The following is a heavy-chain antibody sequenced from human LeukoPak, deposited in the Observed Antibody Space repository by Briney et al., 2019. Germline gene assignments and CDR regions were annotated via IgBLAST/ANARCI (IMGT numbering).Heavy chain of an antibody. J-gene: IGHJ4*02. D-gene: IGHD2-2*01. CDR2: IYHSGST. Sequence: PSETLSLTCAVSGGSISSGGYSWSWIRQPPGKGLEWIGYIYHSGSTYYNPSLKSRVTISVDRSKNQFSLKLSSVTAADTAVYYCALLAVGPAAISVWGQGTLVTVSS. V-gene: IGHV4-30-2*01. CDR3: ALLAVGPAAISV. CDR1: GGSISSGGYS.